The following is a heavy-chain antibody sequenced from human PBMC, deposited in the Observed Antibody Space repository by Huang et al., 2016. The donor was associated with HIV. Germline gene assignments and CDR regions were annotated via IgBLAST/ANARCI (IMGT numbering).Heavy chain of an antibody. D-gene: IGHD1-7*01. CDR2: MNPNSGNS. CDR1: GYNFTSYD. Sequence: QVQLVQSGAEVKKPGASVKVSCKASGYNFTSYDINWVRQATGQGLELMGWMNPNSGNSGYVQKFQGRVTITRNTSMSTAYMELSSLRSEDTAVYYCARERQYNWNYATFDYWGQGTLVTVSS. J-gene: IGHJ4*02. V-gene: IGHV1-8*03. CDR3: ARERQYNWNYATFDY.